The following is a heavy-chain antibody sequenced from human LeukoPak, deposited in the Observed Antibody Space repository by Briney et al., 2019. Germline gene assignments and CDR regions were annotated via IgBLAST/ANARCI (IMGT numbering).Heavy chain of an antibody. J-gene: IGHJ4*02. CDR2: ISGSDSST. Sequence: GGSLRLSCAVSGFTFTTYAMTWVRQAPGKGLEWVSGISGSDSSTYYADSVKGRFTISRDNSKNTLYLQMSSLRAEDTAVYYCARCPGIAAAGPFDYWGQGTLVTVSS. CDR3: ARCPGIAAAGPFDY. D-gene: IGHD6-13*01. CDR1: GFTFTTYA. V-gene: IGHV3-23*01.